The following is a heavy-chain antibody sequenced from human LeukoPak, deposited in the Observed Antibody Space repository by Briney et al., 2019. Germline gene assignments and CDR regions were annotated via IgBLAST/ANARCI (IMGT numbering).Heavy chain of an antibody. D-gene: IGHD3-22*01. CDR2: TYSGGST. V-gene: IGHV3-53*01. CDR1: GFTVSSNY. J-gene: IGHJ4*02. CDR3: GVQHDSSGYYFDY. Sequence: PGGSLRLSCAASGFTVSSNYMSWVRQAPGKGLEWVSVTYSGGSTYYADSVKGRFTISRDNSKNTLYLQMNSLRAEDTAVYYCGVQHDSSGYYFDYWGQGTLVTVSS.